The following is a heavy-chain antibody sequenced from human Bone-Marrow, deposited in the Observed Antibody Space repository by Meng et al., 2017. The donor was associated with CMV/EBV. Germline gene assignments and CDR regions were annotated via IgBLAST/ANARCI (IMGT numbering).Heavy chain of an antibody. D-gene: IGHD6-13*01. CDR3: VRDGHSWNFDY. V-gene: IGHV3-21*01. CDR2: ISSSSSYI. CDR1: GFTFSSYS. Sequence: GGSLRLSCAASGFTFSSYSMNWVRQAPGKGLEWVSSISSSSSYIYYADSVKGRFTISRDNAKNTLYLQMNTLRVDDTAVYYCVRDGHSWNFDYWGQGSLVTVSS. J-gene: IGHJ4*02.